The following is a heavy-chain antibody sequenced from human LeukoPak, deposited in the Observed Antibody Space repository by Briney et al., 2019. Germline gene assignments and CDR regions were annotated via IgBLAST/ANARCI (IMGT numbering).Heavy chain of an antibody. Sequence: PSETLSLTCTVSGGSISSYSWTWIRQPPEHGLEWIGYFHNSRTTSYNASLTGRVTISVDTVMDQLSLKLNSVTAGDTAVYYCARGHLGLSPWGQGTLVTVSS. CDR1: GGSISSYS. J-gene: IGHJ5*02. CDR2: FHNSRTT. CDR3: ARGHLGLSP. V-gene: IGHV4-59*01. D-gene: IGHD3-10*01.